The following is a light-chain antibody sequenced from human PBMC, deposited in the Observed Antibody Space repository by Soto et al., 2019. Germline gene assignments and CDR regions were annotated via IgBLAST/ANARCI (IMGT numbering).Light chain of an antibody. Sequence: DIQLTQSPSFLSASVGDRVTITCRASQGISSTYLAWYQQTPGKAPKILIYAASTLQSGVPSRFSGRGSGTDFTLTICSLQPEDFATYYCQQLNSYPLTFGGGTKVEMK. J-gene: IGKJ4*01. CDR1: QGISSTY. CDR2: AAS. CDR3: QQLNSYPLT. V-gene: IGKV1-9*01.